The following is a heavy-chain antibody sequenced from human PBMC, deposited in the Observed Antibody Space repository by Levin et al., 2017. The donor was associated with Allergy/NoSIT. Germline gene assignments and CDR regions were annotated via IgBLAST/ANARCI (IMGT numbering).Heavy chain of an antibody. Sequence: GESLKISCTASGITFSNAWMSWARQAPGKGLEWVGRIKSKTDGGTADYASPVKGRFTISRDDSKNTLYLQMNNLKTEDTAVYFCSTYSSSYYYFDYWGQGTLVTVSS. CDR3: STYSSSYYYFDY. CDR2: IKSKTDGGTA. CDR1: GITFSNAW. D-gene: IGHD6-13*01. V-gene: IGHV3-15*01. J-gene: IGHJ4*02.